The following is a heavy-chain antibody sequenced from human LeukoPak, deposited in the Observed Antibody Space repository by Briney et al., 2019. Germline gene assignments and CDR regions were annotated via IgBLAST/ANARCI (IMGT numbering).Heavy chain of an antibody. CDR1: GFTFSDYY. CDR2: ISSSSSTI. V-gene: IGHV3-11*04. D-gene: IGHD3-9*01. J-gene: IGHJ3*02. CDR3: ARGSLRYFDWLSPPLGDAFDI. Sequence: GGSLRLSCAASGFTFSDYYMTWIRQAPGKGLEWVSYISSSSSTIYYADSVKGRFTISRDNAKNSLYLQMNSLRAEDTAVYYCARGSLRYFDWLSPPLGDAFDIWGQGTMVTVSS.